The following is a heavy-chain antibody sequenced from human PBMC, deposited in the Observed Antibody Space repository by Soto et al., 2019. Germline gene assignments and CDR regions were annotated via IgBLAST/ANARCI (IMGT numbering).Heavy chain of an antibody. D-gene: IGHD2-15*01. J-gene: IGHJ5*02. CDR1: GYTFTSYD. CDR3: ARGFRVAASRWGFDP. Sequence: QVQLVQSGAEVKKPAASVKVSCKASGYTFTSYDISWVRQAPGQGLERMGWISTYNGNTNYAQKLKGRVTITTDTSTSTAYMELRSLRSDDSAVYYCARGFRVAASRWGFDPWGQGTLVTVSS. V-gene: IGHV1-18*01. CDR2: ISTYNGNT.